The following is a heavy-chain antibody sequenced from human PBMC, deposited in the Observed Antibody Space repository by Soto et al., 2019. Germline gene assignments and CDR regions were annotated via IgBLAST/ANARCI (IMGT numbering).Heavy chain of an antibody. D-gene: IGHD5-12*01. CDR2: IYWSDEK. Sequence: SGPTLVNPTQTLTLTCSFSGFSLSTSGVGVGWIRQPPGKALEWLAVIYWSDEKRYSPSLRSRLTITKDTSTNQVVLTMTNMDPVDTATYYCAHRSRVYSDWGQGTLVTVSS. J-gene: IGHJ4*02. CDR1: GFSLSTSGVG. V-gene: IGHV2-5*01. CDR3: AHRSRVYSD.